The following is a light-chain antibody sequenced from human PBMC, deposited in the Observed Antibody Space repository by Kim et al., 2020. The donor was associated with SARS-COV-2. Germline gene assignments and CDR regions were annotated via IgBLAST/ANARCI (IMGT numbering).Light chain of an antibody. CDR1: NIGSKT. J-gene: IGLJ3*02. CDR2: YDT. Sequence: SYELTQPPSVSVAPGKTARITCGGSNIGSKTVHWYQVRPGQAPVLVIYYDTDRPSGIPERFSGSNSGNTATLTISRVDAGDEADYYCQVWDSSSDHRVFGGGTQLTVL. CDR3: QVWDSSSDHRV. V-gene: IGLV3-21*04.